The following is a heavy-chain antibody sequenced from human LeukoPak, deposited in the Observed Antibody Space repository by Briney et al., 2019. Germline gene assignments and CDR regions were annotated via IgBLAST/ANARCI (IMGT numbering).Heavy chain of an antibody. V-gene: IGHV3-21*01. CDR1: GFTFSSYW. J-gene: IGHJ4*02. CDR3: ARVCGYSYGSVDY. D-gene: IGHD5-18*01. Sequence: GGSLRLSCAASGFTFSSYWMSWVRQAPGKGLEWVSSISSSSYIYYADSVKGRFTISRDNAKNSLYLQMNSLRAEDTAVYYCARVCGYSYGSVDYWGQGTLVTVSS. CDR2: ISSSSYI.